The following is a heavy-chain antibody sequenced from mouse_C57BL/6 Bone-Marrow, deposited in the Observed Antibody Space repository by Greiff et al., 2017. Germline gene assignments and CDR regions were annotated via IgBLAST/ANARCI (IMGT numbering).Heavy chain of an antibody. CDR2: IDPSDSYT. CDR3: ARTAYYDYDGAWFAY. CDR1: GYTFTSYW. Sequence: QVQLKQPGAALVMPGASVKLSCKASGYTFTSYWMHWVKQRPGQGLEWIGEIDPSDSYTNYNQKFKGKSTLTVDKSSSTAYMQLSSLTSEDSAVYYCARTAYYDYDGAWFAYWGQGTLVTVSA. J-gene: IGHJ3*01. D-gene: IGHD2-4*01. V-gene: IGHV1-69*01.